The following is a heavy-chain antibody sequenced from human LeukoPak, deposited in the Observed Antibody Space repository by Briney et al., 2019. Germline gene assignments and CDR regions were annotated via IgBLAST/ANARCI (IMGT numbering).Heavy chain of an antibody. J-gene: IGHJ4*02. CDR2: INPNSGGT. V-gene: IGHV1-2*02. CDR3: ARDGVGASGNPIDY. CDR1: GYTFTGYY. Sequence: ASVKVSCKASGYTFTGYYMHWVRQAPGQGLEWMGWINPNSGGTNYAQKFQGRVTMTRDTSISTAYMELSRLRSDDTAVYYCARDGVGASGNPIDYWGQGTLVTVSS. D-gene: IGHD1-26*01.